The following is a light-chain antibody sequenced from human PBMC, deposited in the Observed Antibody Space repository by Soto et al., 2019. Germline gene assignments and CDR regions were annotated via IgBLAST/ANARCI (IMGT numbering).Light chain of an antibody. V-gene: IGLV1-44*01. CDR1: SSNIGRNT. Sequence: QPVLTQPPSASGTPGQRVTISCSGGSSNIGRNTVDWYQQLPGTAPKLLIYSNHQRPSGVPDRFSGSKSGTSASLAISGLQSEDEADYYCAGWDDSLNGWVFGGGTKLTVL. J-gene: IGLJ3*02. CDR2: SNH. CDR3: AGWDDSLNGWV.